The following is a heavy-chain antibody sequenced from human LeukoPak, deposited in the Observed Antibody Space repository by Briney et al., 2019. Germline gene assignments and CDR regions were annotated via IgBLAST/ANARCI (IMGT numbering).Heavy chain of an antibody. CDR3: ARGMTQCMDV. D-gene: IGHD3-16*01. CDR2: MSPNSGNT. J-gene: IGHJ6*03. CDR1: GCTFTSYD. V-gene: IGHV1-8*01. Sequence: GASVKVSCKTSGCTFTSYDINWGRQATGQGLEWMGYMSPNSGNTGYVQKFQGRVTMTRNTSINTAHMELSSLRSEDTAVYYCARGMTQCMDVWGKGTTVTVSS.